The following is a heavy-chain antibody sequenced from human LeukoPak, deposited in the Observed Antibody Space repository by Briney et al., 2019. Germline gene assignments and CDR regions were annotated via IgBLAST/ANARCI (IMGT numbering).Heavy chain of an antibody. V-gene: IGHV3-7*01. J-gene: IGHJ4*02. CDR3: AREFGRYILPEEDHFDY. CDR2: IKQDGSEK. Sequence: GGSLRLSCAASGFTFSSYWMSWVRQPPGKGLEGVANIKQDGSEKYYVDSVKGRLTIYRDNAKNSLYLQMTSLRADDTAVYYCAREFGRYILPEEDHFDYWGQGTLVTVSS. D-gene: IGHD3-9*01. CDR1: GFTFSSYW.